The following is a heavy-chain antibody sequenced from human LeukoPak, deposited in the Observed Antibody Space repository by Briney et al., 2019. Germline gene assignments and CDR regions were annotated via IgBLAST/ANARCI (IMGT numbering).Heavy chain of an antibody. V-gene: IGHV3-30-3*01. CDR3: AGCSGGSCYSRGKYGVDV. Sequence: PGGSLRLSCAASGFTFSSYAMHWVRQAPGKGLEWVAVISYDGSNKYYADSVKGRFTISRDNSKNTPYLQMNSLRADDTAVYYCAGCSGGSCYSRGKYGVDVWGQGTTVIVSS. CDR1: GFTFSSYA. J-gene: IGHJ6*02. CDR2: ISYDGSNK. D-gene: IGHD2-15*01.